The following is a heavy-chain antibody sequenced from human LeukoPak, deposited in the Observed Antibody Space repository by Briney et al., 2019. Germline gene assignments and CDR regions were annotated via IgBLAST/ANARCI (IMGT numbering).Heavy chain of an antibody. CDR1: GYSISSGYY. J-gene: IGHJ5*01. V-gene: IGHV4-38-2*02. CDR3: ASLPYDFWSGYYNWIDD. CDR2: IYHSGST. D-gene: IGHD3-3*01. Sequence: SETLSLTCTVSGYSISSGYYWGWIRQPPGKGLEWSGSIYHSGSTYYNPSPKSRVTISVDTSKNQYSLNLSSVTAVDTAFYYCASLPYDFWSGYYNWIDDWGQGTLVTVSS.